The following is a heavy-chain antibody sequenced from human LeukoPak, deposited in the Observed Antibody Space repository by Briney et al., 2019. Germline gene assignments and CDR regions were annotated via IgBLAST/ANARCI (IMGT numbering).Heavy chain of an antibody. Sequence: GESLKISRRGSGYSFTSYWNGLVRQMPGKGLELMGIIYPGDSDTRYSPSFQGQVPISADKSISTAYLQWSSLKASDTAMYYCARTYSNYHYYYMDVWGKGTTVTVSS. D-gene: IGHD4-11*01. V-gene: IGHV5-51*01. J-gene: IGHJ6*03. CDR2: IYPGDSDT. CDR1: GYSFTSYW. CDR3: ARTYSNYHYYYMDV.